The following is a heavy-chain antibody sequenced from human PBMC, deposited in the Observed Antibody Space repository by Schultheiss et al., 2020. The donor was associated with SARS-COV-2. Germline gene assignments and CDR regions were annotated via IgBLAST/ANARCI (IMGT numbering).Heavy chain of an antibody. CDR2: IYTSGST. V-gene: IGHV4-59*10. D-gene: IGHD6-25*01. J-gene: IGHJ3*02. CDR1: GGSFSGYY. CDR3: ARFRRPPHTFDI. Sequence: SETLSLTCAVYGGSFSGYYWSWIRQPPGKGLEWIGSIYTSGSTNYNPSLKSRVTISVDTSKNQFSLKLSSVTAADTAVYYCARFRRPPHTFDIWGQGTMVTVSS.